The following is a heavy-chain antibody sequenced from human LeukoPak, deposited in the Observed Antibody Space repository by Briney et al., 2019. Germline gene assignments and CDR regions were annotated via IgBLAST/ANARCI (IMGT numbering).Heavy chain of an antibody. V-gene: IGHV1-2*04. CDR3: ARAPVWFGELLD. J-gene: IGHJ4*02. CDR1: GYTFTGYY. Sequence: PSVKVSCTASGYTFTGYYMHWVRQAPGQGLEWMGWIHPNSGGTNYAQKFQGWVTMTRDTSISTAYMELSRLRSDDTAVYYCARAPVWFGELLDWGQGTLVTVSS. D-gene: IGHD3-10*01. CDR2: IHPNSGGT.